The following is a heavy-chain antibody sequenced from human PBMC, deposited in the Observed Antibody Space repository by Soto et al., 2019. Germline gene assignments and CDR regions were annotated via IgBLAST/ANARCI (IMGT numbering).Heavy chain of an antibody. CDR1: GFTFSSYG. CDR3: ARDPGGNSFDWFDP. V-gene: IGHV3-21*01. Sequence: GGSLRLSCAASGFTFSSYGMHWVRQAPGKGLEWVSSISSSSSYIYYADSVKGRFTISRDNAKNSLYLQMNSLRAEDTAVYYCARDPGGNSFDWFDPWGQGTLVTVSS. J-gene: IGHJ5*02. CDR2: ISSSSSYI. D-gene: IGHD2-21*02.